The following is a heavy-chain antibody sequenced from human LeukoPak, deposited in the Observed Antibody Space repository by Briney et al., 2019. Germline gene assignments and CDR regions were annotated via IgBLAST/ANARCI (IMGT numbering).Heavy chain of an antibody. CDR2: ISSSNTYI. Sequence: GGSLRLSCAASGFTFSTYSMNWVRQAPGKGLEWVSSISSSNTYIYYADSVKGRFTISRDNAKNSLYLQVNSLRAEDTAVYYCARSVGARGAFDIWGQGTMVTVSS. D-gene: IGHD1-26*01. CDR1: GFTFSTYS. CDR3: ARSVGARGAFDI. V-gene: IGHV3-21*01. J-gene: IGHJ3*02.